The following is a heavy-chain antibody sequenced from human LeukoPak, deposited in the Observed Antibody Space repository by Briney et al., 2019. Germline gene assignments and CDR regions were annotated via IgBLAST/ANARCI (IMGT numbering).Heavy chain of an antibody. V-gene: IGHV4-34*01. CDR3: ARAGDSSSWYRY. CDR2: INHSGST. D-gene: IGHD6-13*01. J-gene: IGHJ4*02. Sequence: SETLSLTCAVYGGSFSGYYWSWIRQPPGKGLEWIGEINHSGSTNYNPSLKSRVTISVDTSKNQFSLKLSSVTAADTAVYYCARAGDSSSWYRYRGQGTLVTVSS. CDR1: GGSFSGYY.